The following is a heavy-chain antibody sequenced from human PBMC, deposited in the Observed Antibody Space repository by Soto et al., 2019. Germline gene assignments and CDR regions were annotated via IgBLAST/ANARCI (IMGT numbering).Heavy chain of an antibody. Sequence: SETLSLTCAVYGGSFSGYYWSWIRQPPGKELEWIGEINHSGSTNYNPSLKSRVTISVDTSKNQFSLKLSSVTAADTAVYYCARGRGSSGWSIDYWGQGTLVTVSS. D-gene: IGHD6-19*01. CDR2: INHSGST. CDR1: GGSFSGYY. CDR3: ARGRGSSGWSIDY. V-gene: IGHV4-34*01. J-gene: IGHJ4*02.